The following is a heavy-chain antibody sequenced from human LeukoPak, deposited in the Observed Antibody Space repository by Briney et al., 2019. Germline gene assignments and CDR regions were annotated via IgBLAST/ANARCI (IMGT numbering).Heavy chain of an antibody. CDR3: ARASRDGYNQNFDH. D-gene: IGHD5-24*01. V-gene: IGHV5-51*01. CDR2: IYPDGYET. J-gene: IGHJ4*02. CDR1: GYSFSTYW. Sequence: GESLKISCEGLGYSFSTYWSAWVRQRPGKGLEGMGIIYPDGYETRYDPSFEGQVTISADRSTSTAYLQWSSLGASDTAMYYCARASRDGYNQNFDHWGQGTLVTVSS.